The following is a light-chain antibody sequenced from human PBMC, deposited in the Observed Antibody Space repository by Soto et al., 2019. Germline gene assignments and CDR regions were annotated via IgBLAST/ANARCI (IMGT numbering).Light chain of an antibody. Sequence: QPVLTQSPSASASLGASVKLTCTLSSGHSTYAIAWHQQQPEKGPRYLMKVNSDGRHTKGDGIPDRFSGSSSGAERHLTISSLQSEDEADYYCQTWGTGIAIFGGGTKLTVL. CDR2: VNSDGRH. CDR1: SGHSTYA. CDR3: QTWGTGIAI. V-gene: IGLV4-69*01. J-gene: IGLJ2*01.